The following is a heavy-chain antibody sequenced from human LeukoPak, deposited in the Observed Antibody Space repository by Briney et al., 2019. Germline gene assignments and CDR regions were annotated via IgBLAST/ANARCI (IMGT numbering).Heavy chain of an antibody. Sequence: PGGSLRLSCAASGFTFSSYAMSWVRQAPGKGLEWVSAISGSGGSTYYADSVKGRFTISRDNSKNTLYLQMNSLRAEDTAVYYCAQDDSGYSGYDLAYWGQGTLVTVSS. D-gene: IGHD5-12*01. CDR1: GFTFSSYA. V-gene: IGHV3-23*01. CDR3: AQDDSGYSGYDLAY. J-gene: IGHJ4*02. CDR2: ISGSGGST.